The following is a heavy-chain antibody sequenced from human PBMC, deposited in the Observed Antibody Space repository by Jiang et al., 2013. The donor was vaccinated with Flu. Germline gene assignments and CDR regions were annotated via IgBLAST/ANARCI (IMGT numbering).Heavy chain of an antibody. D-gene: IGHD1-14*01. CDR3: ARHYAGAPEVFWYFDL. J-gene: IGHJ2*01. CDR2: ISYSGHT. Sequence: VSGGSIFSYIYYWGWIRQPPGKGLEWIGTISYSGHTYSNPSLKSRVTLSVDTSKMQFSLKMNSVTATDTAVYYCARHYAGAPEVFWYFDLWGRGTLVTVSS. CDR1: GGSIFSYIYY. V-gene: IGHV4-39*01.